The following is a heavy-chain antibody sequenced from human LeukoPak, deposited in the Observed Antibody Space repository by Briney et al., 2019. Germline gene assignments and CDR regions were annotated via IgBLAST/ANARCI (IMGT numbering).Heavy chain of an antibody. CDR3: ARAGPYYDSSVPYYFDY. D-gene: IGHD3-22*01. Sequence: PSETLSLTCTVSGDSINSGENYWSWIRQPPGKGLEWIGHIYHSGTTYYNPSVKSRMTISVDTSKNQFSLKLSSVTAADTAVYYCARAGPYYDSSVPYYFDYWGQGTLVTVSS. CDR1: GDSINSGENY. J-gene: IGHJ4*02. V-gene: IGHV4-30-4*08. CDR2: IYHSGTT.